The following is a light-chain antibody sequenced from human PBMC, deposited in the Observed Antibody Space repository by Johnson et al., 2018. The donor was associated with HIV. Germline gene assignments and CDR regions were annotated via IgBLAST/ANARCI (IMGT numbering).Light chain of an antibody. CDR2: EDN. J-gene: IGLJ1*01. Sequence: QSVLTQPPSVSAAPGQTVNISCSGNVSNIESYFVSWYQQLPGAAPTLLIYEDNKRPSGIPDLFSGSKSGATATLGITGLQTGDEADYYCGTWDSSLSAEVFGTGTKVTVL. V-gene: IGLV1-51*02. CDR3: GTWDSSLSAEV. CDR1: VSNIESYF.